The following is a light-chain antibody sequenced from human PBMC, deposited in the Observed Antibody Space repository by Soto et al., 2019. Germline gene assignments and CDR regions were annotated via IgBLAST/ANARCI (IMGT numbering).Light chain of an antibody. Sequence: QSVLTQPPSVSAAPGQKVTISCSGSASNIGKNFVCWWQQFPETAPKLLIYDNTKRPSGIPDRFSGSKSGTSATLAITGLQTGDEADYYCGTWDTSLSDGVFGGGTKLTVL. V-gene: IGLV1-51*01. CDR2: DNT. CDR1: ASNIGKNF. CDR3: GTWDTSLSDGV. J-gene: IGLJ2*01.